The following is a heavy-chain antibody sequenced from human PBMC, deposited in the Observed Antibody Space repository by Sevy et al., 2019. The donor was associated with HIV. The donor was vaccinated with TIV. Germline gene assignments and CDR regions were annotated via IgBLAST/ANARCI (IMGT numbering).Heavy chain of an antibody. V-gene: IGHV1-69*13. J-gene: IGHJ4*02. Sequence: ASVKVSCKASGGTFSSYAISWVRQALGQGLEWMGGIIPIFGTANYAQKFQGRVTITADESTSTAYMELSSLRSEDTAVYYCARVQTYSGSYYGPYFDYWGQGTLVTVSS. CDR2: IIPIFGTA. CDR1: GGTFSSYA. D-gene: IGHD1-26*01. CDR3: ARVQTYSGSYYGPYFDY.